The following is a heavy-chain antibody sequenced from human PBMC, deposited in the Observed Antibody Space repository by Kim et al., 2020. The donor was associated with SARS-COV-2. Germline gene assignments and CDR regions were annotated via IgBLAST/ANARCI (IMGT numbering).Heavy chain of an antibody. CDR3: ARDLNYYYGSGSYYNPPPYYYYGMDV. V-gene: IGHV3-30*04. CDR2: ISYDGSNK. Sequence: GGSLRLSCAASGFTFSSYAMHWVRQAPGKGLEWVAVISYDGSNKYYADSVKGRFTISRDNSKNTLYLQMNSLRAEDTAVYYCARDLNYYYGSGSYYNPPPYYYYGMDVWGQGTTVTVSS. D-gene: IGHD3-10*01. CDR1: GFTFSSYA. J-gene: IGHJ6*02.